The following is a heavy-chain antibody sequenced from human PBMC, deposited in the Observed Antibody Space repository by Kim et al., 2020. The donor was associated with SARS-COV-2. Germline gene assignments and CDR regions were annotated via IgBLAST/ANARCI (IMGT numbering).Heavy chain of an antibody. D-gene: IGHD6-19*01. CDR3: ARVRQWLVSENWFDP. V-gene: IGHV5-10-1*01. J-gene: IGHJ5*02. Sequence: PSFQGHVTISADKSISTAYLQWSSLKASDTAMYYCARVRQWLVSENWFDPWGQGTLVTVSS.